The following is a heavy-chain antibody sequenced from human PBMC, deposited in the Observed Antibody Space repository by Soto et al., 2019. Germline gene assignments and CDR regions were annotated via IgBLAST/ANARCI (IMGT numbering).Heavy chain of an antibody. CDR1: GFTFSSYA. Sequence: QVQLVESGGGVVQPGRSLRLSCAASGFTFSSYAMHWVRQAPGKGLEWVAVISYDGSNKYYADSVKGRFTISRDNSKNTLYLQMNSLRAEDTAVYYCARDRTGYSSGWVDYWGQGTLVTVSS. V-gene: IGHV3-30-3*01. J-gene: IGHJ4*02. CDR3: ARDRTGYSSGWVDY. D-gene: IGHD6-19*01. CDR2: ISYDGSNK.